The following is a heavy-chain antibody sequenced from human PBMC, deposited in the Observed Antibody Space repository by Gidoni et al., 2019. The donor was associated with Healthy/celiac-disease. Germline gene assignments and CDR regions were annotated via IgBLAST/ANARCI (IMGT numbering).Heavy chain of an antibody. CDR1: GFTFGDYA. J-gene: IGHJ4*02. V-gene: IGHV3-49*05. Sequence: EVQLVESGGGLVKPGRSLRLSCTASGFTFGDYAMSWFRQAPGKGLEWVGFIRSKAYGGTTEYAASVKGRFTISRDDSKSIAYLQMNSLKTEDTAVYYCTRGSSSSWYRIFDYWGQGTLVTVSS. D-gene: IGHD6-13*01. CDR2: IRSKAYGGTT. CDR3: TRGSSSSWYRIFDY.